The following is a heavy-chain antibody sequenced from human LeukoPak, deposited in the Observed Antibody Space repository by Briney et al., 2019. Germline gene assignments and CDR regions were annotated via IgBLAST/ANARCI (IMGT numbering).Heavy chain of an antibody. CDR2: IKQDGSEK. CDR3: ARYATSSGSRWLEP. CDR1: GFTLSRYW. J-gene: IGHJ5*02. V-gene: IGHV3-7*01. Sequence: PGGSLRLSCAPSGFTLSRYWMSWVRQGPGRGVEWVAHIKQDGSEKYYVDSVKGRFTIPRDNAKTSLYLQMNSLRAEDTAVYYCARYATSSGSRWLEPWGQGTLVTVSS. D-gene: IGHD6-19*01.